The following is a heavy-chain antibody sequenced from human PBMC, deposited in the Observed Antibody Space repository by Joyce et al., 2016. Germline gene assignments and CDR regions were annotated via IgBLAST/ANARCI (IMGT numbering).Heavy chain of an antibody. D-gene: IGHD5-12*01. J-gene: IGHJ5*01. CDR3: ARNGAYSQDS. CDR2: IYLVGGT. V-gene: IGHV4-4*02. CDR1: GGSISSAHW. Sequence: QVQLQESGTGLVKPSGTLSLTCAVSGGSISSAHWWSWVRQPPGKGQEWIGEIYLVGGTPYNPSLMSRVTISVDKSKNQLSLKMNSVTAADTAVYYCARNGAYSQDSWGQGTLVTVSS.